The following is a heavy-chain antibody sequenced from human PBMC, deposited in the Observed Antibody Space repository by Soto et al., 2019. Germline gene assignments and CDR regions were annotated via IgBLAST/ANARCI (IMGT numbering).Heavy chain of an antibody. V-gene: IGHV3-23*01. Sequence: GGSLRLSCVVSGFTFSNFAMSWVRQAPGKGLEWVSTLTGSSGVTYYADSVKGRFAISRDNSRNTLSLQMSSLTAEDTAVYYCAKGGATYGLLTHDYWGQGTRVTVSS. CDR2: LTGSSGVT. CDR3: AKGGATYGLLTHDY. CDR1: GFTFSNFA. D-gene: IGHD3-9*01. J-gene: IGHJ4*02.